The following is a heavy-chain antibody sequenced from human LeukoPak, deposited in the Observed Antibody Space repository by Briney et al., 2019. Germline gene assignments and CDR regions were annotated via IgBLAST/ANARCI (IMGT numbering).Heavy chain of an antibody. Sequence: PGGSLRLSCVASGFTFSSFAMSWVRQAPGKGLEWVSAISQSSTATYYGDSVKGRSSISRDNSKNTLYLQMNSLRAEDTAVYYCARDTPTTGTRYFDYWGQGTLVTVSS. CDR2: ISQSSTAT. CDR1: GFTFSSFA. CDR3: ARDTPTTGTRYFDY. V-gene: IGHV3-23*01. J-gene: IGHJ4*02. D-gene: IGHD1-1*01.